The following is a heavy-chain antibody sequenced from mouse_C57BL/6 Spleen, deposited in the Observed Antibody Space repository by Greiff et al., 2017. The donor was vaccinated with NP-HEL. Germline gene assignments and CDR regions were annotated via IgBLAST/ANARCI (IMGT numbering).Heavy chain of an antibody. CDR2: IDPSDSYT. J-gene: IGHJ2*01. CDR3: ARGDYGSSSFDY. V-gene: IGHV1-69*01. Sequence: QVQLQQPGAELVMPGASVKLSCKASGYTFTSYWMHWVKQRPGQGLEWIGAIDPSDSYTNYNQKFKGKSTLTVDKSSSTAYMQLSSLTSEDSAVYYCARGDYGSSSFDYWGQGTTLTVSS. CDR1: GYTFTSYW. D-gene: IGHD1-1*01.